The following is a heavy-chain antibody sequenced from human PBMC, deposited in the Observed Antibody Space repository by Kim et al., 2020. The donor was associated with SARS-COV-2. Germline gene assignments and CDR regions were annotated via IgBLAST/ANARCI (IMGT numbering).Heavy chain of an antibody. V-gene: IGHV4-34*01. J-gene: IGHJ4*02. CDR2: INHSGST. CDR3: ARASGRGWGNIPTKYDY. CDR1: GGSFSGYY. D-gene: IGHD1-26*01. Sequence: SETLSLTCAVYGGSFSGYYWSWIRQPPGKGLEWIGEINHSGSTNYNPSLKSRVTISVDTSKNQFSLKLSSVTAADTAVYYCARASGRGWGNIPTKYDYWGQGTLVTVSS.